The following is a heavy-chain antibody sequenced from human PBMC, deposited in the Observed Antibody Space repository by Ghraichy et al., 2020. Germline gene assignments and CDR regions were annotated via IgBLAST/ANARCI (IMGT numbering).Heavy chain of an antibody. Sequence: LSLTCAASGFTFSSYAMSWVRQAPGKGLEWVSAISGSGGSTYYADSVKGRFTISRDNSKNTLYLQMNSLRAEDTAVYYCATGYCSSTSCYTPHWGQGTLVTVSS. CDR2: ISGSGGST. CDR1: GFTFSSYA. V-gene: IGHV3-23*01. CDR3: ATGYCSSTSCYTPH. D-gene: IGHD2-2*02. J-gene: IGHJ4*02.